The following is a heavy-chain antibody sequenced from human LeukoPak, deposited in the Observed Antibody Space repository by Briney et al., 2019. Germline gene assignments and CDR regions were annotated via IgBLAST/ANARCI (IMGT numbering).Heavy chain of an antibody. J-gene: IGHJ6*02. CDR1: GGSVSSGGYY. V-gene: IGHV4-61*02. CDR3: ARHGLDGMDV. D-gene: IGHD5-24*01. Sequence: SETLSLTCTVSGGSVSSGGYYWSWIRQPAGKGLEWIGRIYSSGSTNYNPSLKSRVTISVDTSKNQFSLNLSSVTAADTAVYYCARHGLDGMDVWGQGTTVTVSS. CDR2: IYSSGST.